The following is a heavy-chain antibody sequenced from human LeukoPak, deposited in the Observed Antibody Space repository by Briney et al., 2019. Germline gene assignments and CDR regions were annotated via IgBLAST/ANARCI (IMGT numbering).Heavy chain of an antibody. CDR3: ARVSSGWLGY. Sequence: GGSLRLSCAASGFTVSSNYMSWVRQAPGKGLERVSVIYSGGSTYYADSVKRRFTISRDNSKNTLYLQMNSLRAEDTAVYYCARVSSGWLGYWGQGTTVTVSS. D-gene: IGHD6-19*01. V-gene: IGHV3-66*02. CDR2: IYSGGST. J-gene: IGHJ6*02. CDR1: GFTVSSNY.